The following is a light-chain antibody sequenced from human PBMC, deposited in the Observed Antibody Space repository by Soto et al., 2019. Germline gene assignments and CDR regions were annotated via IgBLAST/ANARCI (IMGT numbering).Light chain of an antibody. CDR3: QTWGTGIVV. CDR2: LNGDGSH. J-gene: IGLJ2*01. Sequence: QPVLTQSPSASASLGASVKLTCTLSSGHSNYVIAWHQQQPEKSPRYLMKLNGDGSHSKGDGIPDRFSGSSSGAERYLTISSLQSEDEVDYYCQTWGTGIVVFGGGTKLTVL. CDR1: SGHSNYV. V-gene: IGLV4-69*01.